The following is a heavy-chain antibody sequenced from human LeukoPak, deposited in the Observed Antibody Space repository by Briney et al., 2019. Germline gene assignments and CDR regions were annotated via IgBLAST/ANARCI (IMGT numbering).Heavy chain of an antibody. CDR2: IYYSGST. J-gene: IGHJ6*03. CDR1: GGSISSSSYY. V-gene: IGHV4-39*01. CDR3: AAQSPAKGYYYYMDV. Sequence: SETLSLTCTVSGGSISSSSYYWGWIRQPPGKGLDWIGSIYYSGSTYYNPSLKSRVTISVDTSKNQFSLKLSSVPAADTAVYYCAAQSPAKGYYYYMDVWGKGTTVTVSS.